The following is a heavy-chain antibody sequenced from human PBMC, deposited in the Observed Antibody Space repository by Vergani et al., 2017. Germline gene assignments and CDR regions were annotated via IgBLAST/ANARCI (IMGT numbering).Heavy chain of an antibody. D-gene: IGHD3-3*01. Sequence: QVQLVESGGGVVQPGRSLRLSCAASGFTFSSYGMHWVRQAPGKGLEWVAVIWYDGSNKYYADSVKGRFTLSRDNSKNTLYLQMNSLRAEDTAVYYCARDLRKTNYDFWSGYLPNSYYYYGMDVWGQGTTVTVSS. CDR3: ARDLRKTNYDFWSGYLPNSYYYYGMDV. CDR2: IWYDGSNK. J-gene: IGHJ6*02. CDR1: GFTFSSYG. V-gene: IGHV3-33*01.